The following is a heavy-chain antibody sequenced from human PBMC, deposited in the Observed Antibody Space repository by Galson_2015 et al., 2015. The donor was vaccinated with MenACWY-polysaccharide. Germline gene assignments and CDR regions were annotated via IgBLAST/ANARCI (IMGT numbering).Heavy chain of an antibody. CDR1: GGSVSSGSYY. V-gene: IGHV4-61*01. CDR3: ARLPVTELAASYYYYGMDV. J-gene: IGHJ6*02. CDR2: IYYSGST. D-gene: IGHD6-19*01. Sequence: ETLSLTCTVSGGSVSSGSYYWSWIRQPPGKGLEWIGYIYYSGSTNYNPSLKSRVTISVDTSKNQFSLKLSSVTAADTAVYYCARLPVTELAASYYYYGMDVWGQGTTVTVSS.